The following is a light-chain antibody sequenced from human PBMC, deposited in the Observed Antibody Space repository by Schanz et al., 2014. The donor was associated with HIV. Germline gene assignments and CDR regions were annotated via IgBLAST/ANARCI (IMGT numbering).Light chain of an antibody. V-gene: IGLV1-40*01. Sequence: QSVLTQPPSVSGAPGQRVTISCTGSSSNIGAGYDVHWYQQLPGTAPKLLIYNTYHRPSGVPDRFSGSKSGSTASLTVSGLQPEDEADYYCSSFAGSNIPWVFGGGTKLTVL. CDR3: SSFAGSNIPWV. J-gene: IGLJ3*02. CDR2: NTY. CDR1: SSNIGAGYD.